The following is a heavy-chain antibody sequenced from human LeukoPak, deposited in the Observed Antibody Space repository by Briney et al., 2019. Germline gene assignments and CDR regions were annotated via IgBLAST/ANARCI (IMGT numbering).Heavy chain of an antibody. J-gene: IGHJ5*02. CDR1: GASLSAYY. V-gene: IGHV4-34*01. D-gene: IGHD3-16*02. CDR3: ARVYGGVRGSSRYWYNWFDP. CDR2: ISHSGST. Sequence: PSETLSLTCAVSGASLSAYYWNWIRQPPGKGLEWIGEISHSGSTNYNPSLKSRVTISVGASNKQFSLKLSSVTATDTAVYYCARVYGGVRGSSRYWYNWFDPWGQGTLVTVSS.